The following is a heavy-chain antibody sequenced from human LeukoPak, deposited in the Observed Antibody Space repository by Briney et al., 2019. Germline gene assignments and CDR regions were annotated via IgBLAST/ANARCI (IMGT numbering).Heavy chain of an antibody. D-gene: IGHD3-10*01. Sequence: GGSLRLSCAASGFTFSSYWMSWVRQAPGKGLEWVANINEDGSKKYYVDSVKGRFTISRDNAKNSLYLQMNSLRAEDTAEYYCARDYYGSGSYYNGLGYFDYWGQGTLVTVSS. J-gene: IGHJ4*02. CDR1: GFTFSSYW. CDR2: INEDGSKK. V-gene: IGHV3-7*01. CDR3: ARDYYGSGSYYNGLGYFDY.